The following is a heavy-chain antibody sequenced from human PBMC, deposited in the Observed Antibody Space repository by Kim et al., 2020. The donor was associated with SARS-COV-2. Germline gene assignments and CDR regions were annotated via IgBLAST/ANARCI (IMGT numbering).Heavy chain of an antibody. D-gene: IGHD3-22*01. J-gene: IGHJ4*02. V-gene: IGHV4-31*03. CDR2: IYYSGST. CDR3: ARGPYYYDSSGYYYYFDY. Sequence: SETLSLTCTVSGGSISSGGYYWSWIRQHPGKGLEWIGYIYYSGSTYYNPSLKSRVTISVDTSKNQFSLKLSSVTAADTAVYYFARGPYYYDSSGYYYYFDYWGQGTLVTVSS. CDR1: GGSISSGGYY.